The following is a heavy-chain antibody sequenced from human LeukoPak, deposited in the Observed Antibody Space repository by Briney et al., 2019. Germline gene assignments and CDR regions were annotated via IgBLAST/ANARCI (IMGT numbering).Heavy chain of an antibody. J-gene: IGHJ4*02. CDR1: GGSITSSDYY. CDR2: LSYSRAT. D-gene: IGHD2-8*01. V-gene: IGHV4-39*07. Sequence: SETLSLTCTVSGGSITSSDYYWGWIRQPPGKGLEWIASLSYSRATYYNPSLESRVTVSLDKSKNQLSLNLTSVTAADTAVYYCSRENGAFSPFGYWGQGILVTVLS. CDR3: SRENGAFSPFGY.